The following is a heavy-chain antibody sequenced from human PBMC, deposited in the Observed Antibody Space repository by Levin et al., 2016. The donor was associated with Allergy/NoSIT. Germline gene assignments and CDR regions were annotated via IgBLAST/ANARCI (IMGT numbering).Heavy chain of an antibody. D-gene: IGHD3-10*01. J-gene: IGHJ6*02. CDR3: ARSFYGSGSQRIGMDV. CDR2: IYSGGRI. Sequence: GESLKISCAASGVSVSTNYMTWVRQAPGKGLEWVSVIYSGGRIYYGDSVKGRFTITRDISENTVSLQMNSLRVDDTAVYYCARSFYGSGSQRIGMDVWGQGTTVTVSS. CDR1: GVSVSTNY. V-gene: IGHV3-66*01.